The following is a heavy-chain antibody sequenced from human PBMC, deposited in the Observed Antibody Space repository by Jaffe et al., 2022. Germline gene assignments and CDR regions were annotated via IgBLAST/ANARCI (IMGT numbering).Heavy chain of an antibody. V-gene: IGHV2-70*01. CDR3: ARTVECGDYIWGSYRYTGGENWFDP. Sequence: QVTLRESGPALVKPTQTLTLTCTFSGFSLSTSGMCVSWIRQPPGKALEWLALIDWDDDKYYSTSLKTRLTISKDTSKNQVVLTMTNMDPVDTATYYCARTVECGDYIWGSYRYTGGENWFDPWGQGTLVTVSS. CDR1: GFSLSTSGMC. D-gene: IGHD3-16*02. CDR2: IDWDDDK. J-gene: IGHJ5*02.